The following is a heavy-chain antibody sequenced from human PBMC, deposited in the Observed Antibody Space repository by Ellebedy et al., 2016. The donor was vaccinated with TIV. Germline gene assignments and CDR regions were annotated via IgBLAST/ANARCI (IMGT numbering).Heavy chain of an antibody. Sequence: SETLSLTCTVSGDSISRSSSYWGWIRQPPQKGLEWIGSIYYTGSTFYNPSLKSRVTISVDTSKSQFSLRLTSVTAADTAVYYCARWFGELLYVRWFDPWGQGTLVTVSS. CDR1: GDSISRSSSY. J-gene: IGHJ5*02. V-gene: IGHV4-39*01. D-gene: IGHD3-10*01. CDR2: IYYTGST. CDR3: ARWFGELLYVRWFDP.